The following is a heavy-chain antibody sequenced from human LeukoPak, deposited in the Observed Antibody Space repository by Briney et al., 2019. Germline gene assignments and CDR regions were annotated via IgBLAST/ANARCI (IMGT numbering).Heavy chain of an antibody. Sequence: SETLSLTCTASGGSISSSSYCWGWIRQPPGKGLEWIGSIYYSGSTYYNPSLKSRVTISVDTSKNQFSLKLSSVTAADTAVYYCASNPPSWIQLWLSWGQGTLVTVSS. V-gene: IGHV4-39*07. CDR2: IYYSGST. J-gene: IGHJ4*02. CDR3: ASNPPSWIQLWLS. D-gene: IGHD5-18*01. CDR1: GGSISSSSYC.